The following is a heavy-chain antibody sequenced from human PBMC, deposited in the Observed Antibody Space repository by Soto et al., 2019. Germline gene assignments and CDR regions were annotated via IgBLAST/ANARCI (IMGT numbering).Heavy chain of an antibody. CDR3: ARVDTSMVNYFDH. Sequence: QVQLQESGPGLVKPSQTLSVTCTVSGASISSGSYFWSWIRQHPGKGLEWIGYTHYSGSTFYNPSLKSRLTISADTSKNQVSLTLKSVTAADTAVYFCARVDTSMVNYFDHWGQGILVAVSS. V-gene: IGHV4-31*03. D-gene: IGHD5-18*01. CDR1: GASISSGSYF. J-gene: IGHJ4*02. CDR2: THYSGST.